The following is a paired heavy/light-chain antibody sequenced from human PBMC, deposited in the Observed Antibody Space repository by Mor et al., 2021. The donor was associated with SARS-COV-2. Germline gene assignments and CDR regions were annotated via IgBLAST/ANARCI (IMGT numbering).Light chain of an antibody. CDR1: KLGDKY. V-gene: IGLV3-1*01. Sequence: SYDLTQPPSVSVSPGQTASITCSGDKLGDKYACWYQQRPGQSPVLVIYQDTKRPSGIPERFSGSNSGNTATLTISGTQAMDEADYYCQAWDSSTVVFGGGTKLTVL. J-gene: IGLJ2*01. CDR3: QAWDSSTVV. CDR2: QDT.
Heavy chain of an antibody. J-gene: IGHJ6*02. CDR2: IRSRANNYAT. Sequence: EVQLVESGGGLVQPGGSLKLSCAASGFTLSGSGMHWVRQASGKGLEWVGRIRSRANNYATTYAASVRGRFTISREDSKNTAYLQMNSLKTEDTAVYYCSRHGSDDYGDSYYGMDVWGQGTTVTVSS. CDR1: GFTLSGSG. V-gene: IGHV3-73*01. D-gene: IGHD4-17*01. CDR3: SRHGSDDYGDSYYGMDV.